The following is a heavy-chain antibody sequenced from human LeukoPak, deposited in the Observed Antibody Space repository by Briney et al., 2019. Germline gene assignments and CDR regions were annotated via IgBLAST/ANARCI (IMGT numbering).Heavy chain of an antibody. V-gene: IGHV1-8*01. CDR2: MNPNSGNT. Sequence: ASVKVSCRASGYTFTNYDINWVRQATGQGREWMGWMNPNSGNTGYAQKFQGRVTMARNTSISTAYMDLSSLRSEDTAVYYCASSSSVPAAISSIYYYGMDVWGQGTTVTVSS. CDR1: GYTFTNYD. CDR3: ASSSSVPAAISSIYYYGMDV. D-gene: IGHD2-2*02. J-gene: IGHJ6*02.